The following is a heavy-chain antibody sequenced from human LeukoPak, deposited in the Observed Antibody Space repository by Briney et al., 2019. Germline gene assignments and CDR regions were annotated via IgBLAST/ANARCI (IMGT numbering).Heavy chain of an antibody. J-gene: IGHJ4*02. CDR2: INHSGST. Sequence: PSETLSLTCAVYGGSFSGYYWSWIRQPPGKGLEWIGEINHSGSTNYNPSLKSRVTISVDTSKNQFSLKLSSVTAADTAVYYCARSTTGTTSRSKARFDYWGQGTLVTVSS. CDR1: GGSFSGYY. D-gene: IGHD1-1*01. V-gene: IGHV4-34*01. CDR3: ARSTTGTTSRSKARFDY.